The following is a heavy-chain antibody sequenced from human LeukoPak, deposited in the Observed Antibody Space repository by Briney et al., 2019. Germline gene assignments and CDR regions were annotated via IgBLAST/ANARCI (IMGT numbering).Heavy chain of an antibody. CDR2: IHYTGCT. D-gene: IGHD5-18*01. CDR3: ARLPTGYPNWFDT. J-gene: IGHJ5*02. V-gene: IGHV4-39*01. Sequence: SETLSLTCAVSGGSISSISSNNWAWIRQPPGKGLELIAAIHYTGCTYYNPSFMSRVTISVDTSKNQFSLKLNSLTATDTAVYYCARLPTGYPNWFDTWGQGILVTVSS. CDR1: GGSISSISSNN.